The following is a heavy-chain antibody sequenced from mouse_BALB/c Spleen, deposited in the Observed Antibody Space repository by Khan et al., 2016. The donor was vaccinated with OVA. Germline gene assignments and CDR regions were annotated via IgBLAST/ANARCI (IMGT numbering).Heavy chain of an antibody. CDR1: GYTFTDYY. V-gene: IGHV1-77*01. D-gene: IGHD2-14*01. CDR3: TRSGIGSFAF. J-gene: IGHJ3*01. Sequence: QVQLQQSGAELARPGASVKLSCKASGYTFTDYYINWVKQRTGQGLAWIGDIYPGNGTTNYNEKFKGTATLTADTSSSTACMHLSSLTSEYSAVYFCTRSGIGSFAFWGQGTLVTVAA. CDR2: IYPGNGTT.